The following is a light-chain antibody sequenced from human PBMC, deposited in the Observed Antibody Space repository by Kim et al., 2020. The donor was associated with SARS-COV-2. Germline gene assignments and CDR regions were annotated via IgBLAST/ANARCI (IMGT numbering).Light chain of an antibody. CDR1: SANIGSKT. Sequence: GQSVTIAWSGSSANIGSKTVNWYQQRPRTAPKLLIYSNNQRPSGVPDRFSGSKSGTSAPLAISGLQSEDEADYYCAAWDDSLNVWLFGGGTKLTVL. CDR3: AAWDDSLNVWL. CDR2: SNN. V-gene: IGLV1-44*01. J-gene: IGLJ3*02.